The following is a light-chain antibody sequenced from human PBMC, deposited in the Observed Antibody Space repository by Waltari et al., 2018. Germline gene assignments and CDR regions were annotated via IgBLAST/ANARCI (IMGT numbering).Light chain of an antibody. CDR1: DIGYKR. V-gene: IGLV3-21*03. J-gene: IGLJ2*01. CDR2: DDS. CDR3: QVWDSSKDHVV. Sequence: SYVLTQSPSVSVAPGKTAKISCEGNDIGYKRVHWYQQKPGQAPVLVVYDDSDLPSGIPERFSGSNAAKPATLTISRVEAGDEADYYCQVWDSSKDHVVFGGGTKLTVL.